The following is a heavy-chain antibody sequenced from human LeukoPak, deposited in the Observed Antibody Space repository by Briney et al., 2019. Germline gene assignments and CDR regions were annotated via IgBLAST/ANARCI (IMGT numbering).Heavy chain of an antibody. Sequence: GGSLRLSCAASGFTFSDYSMNWLRQAPGKGRECISYISSSHTSIYYADSVKGRFTISRDNAKNSLYLQMNSLRAEDTAVYYCGRDRGDCSSSGCYTGHDYFDYWGQGTLVTVPS. J-gene: IGHJ4*02. CDR3: GRDRGDCSSSGCYTGHDYFDY. V-gene: IGHV3-48*04. D-gene: IGHD2-2*02. CDR1: GFTFSDYS. CDR2: ISSSHTSI.